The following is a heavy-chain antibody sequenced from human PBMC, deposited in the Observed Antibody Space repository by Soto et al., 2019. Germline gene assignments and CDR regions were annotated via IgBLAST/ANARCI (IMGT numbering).Heavy chain of an antibody. CDR2: MNPNSGNT. D-gene: IGHD2-8*01. Sequence: GASVKVSCKASGYTFTSYDINWVRQATGQGLEWMGWMNPNSGNTGYAQKFQGRVTMTRNTSISTAYMELSSLRSEDTAVYYCAIGWSYYYYYGMDVWGQGTTVTVSS. CDR1: GYTFTSYD. V-gene: IGHV1-8*01. J-gene: IGHJ6*02. CDR3: AIGWSYYYYYGMDV.